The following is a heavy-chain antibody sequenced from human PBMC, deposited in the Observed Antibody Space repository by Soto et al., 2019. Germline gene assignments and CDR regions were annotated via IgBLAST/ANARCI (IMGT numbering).Heavy chain of an antibody. CDR1: GFTFSSYA. CDR3: AKGTVYQAVGGFDY. CDR2: ISGSGGRT. V-gene: IGHV3-23*01. J-gene: IGHJ4*02. Sequence: EVQLLESGGGLVQPGGSLRLSCAASGFTFSSYAMTWVRQAPGKGLEWVSGISGSGGRTYYADSVNGRFTISRDNSKNTVYLQMNSLRAEDTALYYCAKGTVYQAVGGFDYWGQGTQVTVSS. D-gene: IGHD1-20*01.